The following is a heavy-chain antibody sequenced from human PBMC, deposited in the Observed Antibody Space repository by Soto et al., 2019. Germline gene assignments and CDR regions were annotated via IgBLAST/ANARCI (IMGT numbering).Heavy chain of an antibody. J-gene: IGHJ4*01. CDR1: GFTVSSHY. V-gene: IGHV3-66*01. D-gene: IGHD2-21*01. Sequence: PGGSLRLSCAASGFTVSSHYMSWVRQSPGKGLEWVSTMYGGGSTYYRDSVKGRFTISRDNSKNTLFLQVNRLRVDDTAVYYCARASIAAVITIDYWGHGTRVTVSS. CDR3: ARASIAAVITIDY. CDR2: MYGGGST.